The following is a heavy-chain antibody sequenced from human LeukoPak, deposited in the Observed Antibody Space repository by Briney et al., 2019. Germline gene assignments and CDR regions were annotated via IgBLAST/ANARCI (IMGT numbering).Heavy chain of an antibody. CDR3: AREDCSSTSCYGTGY. J-gene: IGHJ4*02. Sequence: SETLTLTCAVSGYSISSGYYWGWIRQPPGKGLEWIGSIYHSGSTYYNPSLKSRVTISVDTSKNQFSLKLSSVTAADTAVYYCAREDCSSTSCYGTGYRGQGTLVTVSS. D-gene: IGHD2-2*01. CDR1: GYSISSGYY. V-gene: IGHV4-38-2*02. CDR2: IYHSGST.